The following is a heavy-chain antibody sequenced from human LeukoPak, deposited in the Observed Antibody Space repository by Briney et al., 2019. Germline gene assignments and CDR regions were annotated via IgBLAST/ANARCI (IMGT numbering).Heavy chain of an antibody. J-gene: IGHJ4*02. Sequence: HPGGSLRLSCAASGFTFSSYAMSWVRQAPGKGLEWVSAISGSGGSTYYADSVKGRFTISRDNSKNTLYLQMNSLRAEDTAVYYCAKSPSVLMVYAMESPFDYWGQGTLVTVSS. CDR2: ISGSGGST. D-gene: IGHD2-8*01. CDR1: GFTFSSYA. V-gene: IGHV3-23*01. CDR3: AKSPSVLMVYAMESPFDY.